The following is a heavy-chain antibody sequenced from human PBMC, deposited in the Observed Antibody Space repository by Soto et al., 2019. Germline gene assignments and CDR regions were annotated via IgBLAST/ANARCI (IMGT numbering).Heavy chain of an antibody. J-gene: IGHJ3*01. D-gene: IGHD6-19*01. CDR3: ARHRSSGCDASDV. V-gene: IGHV5-51*01. CDR1: GYSFTNYW. Sequence: GESLKISCKGSGYSFTNYWIGWVRQMPEKGLEWMGIIYPVDSDTRYSPSFQGQVTISADKSISSAYLQWSSLKASDTAIYYCARHRSSGCDASDVWGQGTMVTVSS. CDR2: IYPVDSDT.